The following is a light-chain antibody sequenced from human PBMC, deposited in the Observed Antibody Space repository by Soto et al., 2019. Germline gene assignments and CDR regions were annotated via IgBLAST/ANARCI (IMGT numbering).Light chain of an antibody. CDR2: GAS. CDR3: QQYGSSRK. V-gene: IGKV3-20*01. CDR1: QSVSSSY. Sequence: EIVLTQSPGTLSLSPGERATLSCRASQSVSSSYLAGYQQKPGQAPRLLIYGASSRATGIPDRFSGSGSGTDFTLTISRLEPEDFAVYYCQQYGSSRKFGQGTKVEIK. J-gene: IGKJ1*01.